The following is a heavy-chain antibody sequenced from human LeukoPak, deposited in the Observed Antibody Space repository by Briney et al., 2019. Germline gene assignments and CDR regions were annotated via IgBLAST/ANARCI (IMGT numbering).Heavy chain of an antibody. CDR2: ISSSSSTT. CDR3: ARALQWLVDYDY. J-gene: IGHJ4*02. Sequence: PGGSLRLSCAASGFTFSSYSMNWVRQAPGKGLEWVSYISSSSSTTYYADSVKGRFTISRDNAKNSLYLQMNSLRAEDTAVYYCARALQWLVDYDYWGQGTLVTVSS. CDR1: GFTFSSYS. D-gene: IGHD6-19*01. V-gene: IGHV3-48*01.